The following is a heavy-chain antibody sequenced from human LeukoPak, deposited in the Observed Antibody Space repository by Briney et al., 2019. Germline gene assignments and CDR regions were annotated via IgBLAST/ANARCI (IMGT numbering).Heavy chain of an antibody. D-gene: IGHD3-22*01. CDR1: GFTFTSYA. J-gene: IGHJ4*02. V-gene: IGHV3-23*01. CDR3: ARVPYYDSTGYPFDH. Sequence: PGGSLRLSCAAPGFTFTSYAMSWVRQAPGKSPEWVSTISGSGSIINYADSVEGRFTISRDSSKNTLYLQMNSLRADDTAVYYCARVPYYDSTGYPFDHWGQGTLVAVSS. CDR2: ISGSGSII.